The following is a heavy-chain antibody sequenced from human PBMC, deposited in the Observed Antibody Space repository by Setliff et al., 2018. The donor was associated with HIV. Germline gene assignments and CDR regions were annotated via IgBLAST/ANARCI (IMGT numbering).Heavy chain of an antibody. CDR1: GYSFTGHW. D-gene: IGHD3-22*01. CDR2: IYPGDSDT. Sequence: GESLKISCKASGYSFTGHWIGWARQMPGKGLEWMAIIYPGDSDTRYSPSFQGQVTISTDKSISTAFLQWSSLKASDTAMYFCARHSHYDRSGYYYHKMPDDAFDIWGQGARVTVSS. CDR3: ARHSHYDRSGYYYHKMPDDAFDI. V-gene: IGHV5-51*01. J-gene: IGHJ3*02.